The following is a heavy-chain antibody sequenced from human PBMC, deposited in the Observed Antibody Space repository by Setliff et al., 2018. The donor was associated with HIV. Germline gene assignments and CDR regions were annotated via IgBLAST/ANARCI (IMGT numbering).Heavy chain of an antibody. CDR2: IYKAGKT. J-gene: IGHJ4*02. Sequence: GGSLRLSCEASGFRVTDTYMAWVRQAPGKGLEWVTLIYKAGKTYYADFVKGRFTIARDDTKNTVSLQMNSLRAEDTAVYYCAKDSARYSSGWYYFDYWGQGTLVTVSS. CDR3: AKDSARYSSGWYYFDY. D-gene: IGHD6-19*01. CDR1: GFRVTDTY. V-gene: IGHV3-66*02.